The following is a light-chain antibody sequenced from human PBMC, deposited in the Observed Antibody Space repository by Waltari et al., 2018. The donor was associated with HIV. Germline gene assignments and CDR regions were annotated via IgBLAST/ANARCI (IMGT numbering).Light chain of an antibody. CDR2: GAS. CDR1: QYISNY. Sequence: DIQMTQSPSPLSASVGDRVTITCRPSQYISNYLNWFQQRPGKAPQLLIYGASFLQDGVPSRFSGSASGTLFTLTISSFQPEDLATYYCQQAYTIPLTFGPGTKVDVK. J-gene: IGKJ3*01. CDR3: QQAYTIPLT. V-gene: IGKV1-39*01.